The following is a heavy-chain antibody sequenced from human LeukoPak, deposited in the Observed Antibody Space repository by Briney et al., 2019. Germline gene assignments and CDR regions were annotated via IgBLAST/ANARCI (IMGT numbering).Heavy chain of an antibody. CDR1: GDSMTNYH. Sequence: SETLSLTCTVSGDSMTNYHWTWIRQPPGKELEWIGSISYSGTTNYNPSLKSRVTMSVDTSKSQFSLKLNSVTAADTAFYYCARSGLVRGVSTWGQGTLVTVPS. CDR3: ARSGLVRGVST. J-gene: IGHJ4*02. CDR2: ISYSGTT. V-gene: IGHV4-59*01. D-gene: IGHD3-10*01.